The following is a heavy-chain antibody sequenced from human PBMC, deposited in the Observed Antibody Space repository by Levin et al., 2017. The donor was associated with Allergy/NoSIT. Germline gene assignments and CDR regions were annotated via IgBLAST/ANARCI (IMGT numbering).Heavy chain of an antibody. CDR2: IYGGGST. CDR1: GFTVSSNY. V-gene: IGHV3-53*01. D-gene: IGHD3-10*02. Sequence: GGSLRLSCAVSGFTVSSNYMSWVRQAPGKGPEWVSVIYGGGSTYYADSVRGRFTISRYNSKNTLSLQMNRLTVEDTAVYYCASEIPRGSPDNYVPLWGRGTLVTASS. CDR3: ASEIPRGSPDNYVPL. J-gene: IGHJ4*02.